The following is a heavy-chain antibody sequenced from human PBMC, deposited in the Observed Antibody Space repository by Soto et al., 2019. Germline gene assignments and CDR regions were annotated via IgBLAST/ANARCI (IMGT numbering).Heavy chain of an antibody. CDR1: GGSISSSSYY. CDR2: IYYSGST. D-gene: IGHD4-4*01. CDR3: ARVMTTVKGKVKSRGMVYYYGMDV. J-gene: IGHJ6*02. V-gene: IGHV4-39*01. Sequence: SETLSLTCTVSGGSISSSSYYWGWIRQPPGKGLEWIGSIYYSGSTYYNPSLKSRVTISVDTSKNQFSLKLSSVTAADTAVYYCARVMTTVKGKVKSRGMVYYYGMDVWGQGTTVTVSS.